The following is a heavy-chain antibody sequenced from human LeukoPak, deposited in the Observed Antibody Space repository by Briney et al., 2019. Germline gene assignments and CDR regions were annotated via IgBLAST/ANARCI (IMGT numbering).Heavy chain of an antibody. Sequence: ASVKVSCKASGYTFTSYGISWVRQAPGQGLEWMGWISAYNGNTNYAQKLQGRVTMTTDTSTSTAYVELRSLRSDDTAVYYCARTILSTVTTYSMYFDYWGQGTLVTVSS. V-gene: IGHV1-18*01. CDR2: ISAYNGNT. CDR1: GYTFTSYG. CDR3: ARTILSTVTTYSMYFDY. D-gene: IGHD4-17*01. J-gene: IGHJ4*02.